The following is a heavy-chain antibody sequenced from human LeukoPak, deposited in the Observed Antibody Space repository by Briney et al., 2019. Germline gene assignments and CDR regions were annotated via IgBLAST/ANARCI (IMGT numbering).Heavy chain of an antibody. CDR1: GYTFTGYY. D-gene: IGHD2-15*01. CDR3: ARDLVVADANWFDP. J-gene: IGHJ5*02. CDR2: TNPNSGGT. V-gene: IGHV1-2*02. Sequence: ASVKVSCKASGYTFTGYYMHWVRQAPGQGLEWMGWTNPNSGGTNYAQKFQGRVTMTRDTSISTAYMELSRLRSDDTAAYYCARDLVVADANWFDPWGQGTLVTVSS.